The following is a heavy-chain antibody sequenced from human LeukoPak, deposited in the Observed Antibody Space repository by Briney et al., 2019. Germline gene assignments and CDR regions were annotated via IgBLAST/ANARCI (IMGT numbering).Heavy chain of an antibody. CDR3: AKRAVSVSATDWFDP. CDR1: GFTFSSYA. Sequence: GESLRLSCAASGFTFSSYAMSWVRQAPGKGLEWVSAISGSGGSTYYADSVKGRFTISRDNSKNTLYLQLNSLRAEDTAVYYCAKRAVSVSATDWFDPWGQGTLVTVSS. CDR2: ISGSGGST. J-gene: IGHJ5*02. V-gene: IGHV3-23*01. D-gene: IGHD3-16*01.